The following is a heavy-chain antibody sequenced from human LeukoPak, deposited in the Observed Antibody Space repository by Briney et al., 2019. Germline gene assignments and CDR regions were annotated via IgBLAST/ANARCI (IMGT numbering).Heavy chain of an antibody. CDR2: INPNSGGT. D-gene: IGHD3-10*01. CDR1: GYTFTNYY. Sequence: VASVKVSCKASGYTFTNYYVHWVRQAPGQGLEWMGWINPNSGGTNYAQKFQGRVTMTRDTSISTAYMELSRLRSDDTAVYYCARDNKVRGVYDYWGQGTLVTVSS. V-gene: IGHV1-2*02. CDR3: ARDNKVRGVYDY. J-gene: IGHJ4*02.